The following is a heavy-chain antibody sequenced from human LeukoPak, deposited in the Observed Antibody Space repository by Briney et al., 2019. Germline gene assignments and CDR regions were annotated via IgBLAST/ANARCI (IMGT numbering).Heavy chain of an antibody. CDR1: GFTFSSYA. Sequence: PGGSLRLSCAASGFTFSSYAMSWVRQAPGKGLEWVSAISGSGGSTYYADSVKGRFTISRDNSKNTLYLQTNSLRPEDTAVYYCAKDIKWELPPYYFHYWGQGTLVTVSS. CDR3: AKDIKWELPPYYFHY. D-gene: IGHD1-26*01. CDR2: ISGSGGST. J-gene: IGHJ4*02. V-gene: IGHV3-23*01.